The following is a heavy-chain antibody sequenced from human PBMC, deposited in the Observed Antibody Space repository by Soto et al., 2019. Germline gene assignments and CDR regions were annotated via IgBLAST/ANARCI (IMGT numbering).Heavy chain of an antibody. CDR2: IYYSGST. CDR1: GGSISSYY. V-gene: IGHV4-59*01. Sequence: SETLSLTCTVSGGSISSYYWSWIRQPPGKGLEWIGYIYYSGSTNYNPSLKSRVTISVDTSKNQFSLKLSSVTAADTAVYYCARGPIVVVPAAIHWFDPWGQGTLVTSPQ. D-gene: IGHD2-2*01. J-gene: IGHJ5*02. CDR3: ARGPIVVVPAAIHWFDP.